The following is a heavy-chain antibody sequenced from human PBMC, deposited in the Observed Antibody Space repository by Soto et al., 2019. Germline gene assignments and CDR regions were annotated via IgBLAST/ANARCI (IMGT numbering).Heavy chain of an antibody. D-gene: IGHD2-15*01. CDR1: GFTFSSYG. CDR3: ARDLRYCSGGNCYEVYFDY. CDR2: IWYDGSNK. V-gene: IGHV3-33*01. Sequence: PGGSLRLSCAASGFTFSSYGMHWVRQAPGKGLEWVAVIWYDGSNKYYADSVKGRFTISRDNSKNTLYLQMNSLRAEDTAVYYCARDLRYCSGGNCYEVYFDYWGQGTLVTVSS. J-gene: IGHJ4*02.